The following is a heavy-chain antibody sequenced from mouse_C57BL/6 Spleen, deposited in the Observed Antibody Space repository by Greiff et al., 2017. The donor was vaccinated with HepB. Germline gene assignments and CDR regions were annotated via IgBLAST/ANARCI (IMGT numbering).Heavy chain of an antibody. V-gene: IGHV1-18*01. J-gene: IGHJ2*01. CDR3: ARRDYYYGSSYEGNFDY. D-gene: IGHD1-1*01. CDR1: GYTFTDYN. CDR2: INPNNGGT. Sequence: VQLQQSGPELVKPGASVKIPCKASGYTFTDYNMDWVKQSHGKSLEWIGDINPNNGGTIYNQKFKGKATLTVDKSSSTAYMELRSLTSEDTAVYYCARRDYYYGSSYEGNFDYWGQGTTLTVSS.